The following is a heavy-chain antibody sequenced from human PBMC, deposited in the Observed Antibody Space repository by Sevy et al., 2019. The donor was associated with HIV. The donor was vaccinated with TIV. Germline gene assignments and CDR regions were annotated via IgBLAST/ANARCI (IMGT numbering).Heavy chain of an antibody. J-gene: IGHJ3*02. CDR3: ARDSDWLSAFDI. Sequence: GGSLRLSCAASGFTFSSYGMHWVRQALGKGLEWVAVIWYDGSNKYYADSVKGRFTISRDNSKNTLYLQMNSLRAEDTAVYYCARDSDWLSAFDIWGQGTMVTVSS. CDR2: IWYDGSNK. CDR1: GFTFSSYG. V-gene: IGHV3-33*01. D-gene: IGHD3-9*01.